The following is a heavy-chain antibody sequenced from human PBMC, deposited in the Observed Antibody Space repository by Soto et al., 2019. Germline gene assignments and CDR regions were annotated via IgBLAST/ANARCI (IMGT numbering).Heavy chain of an antibody. Sequence: EVQLVQSGAEVKKPGESLKISCKGSGYSFTSYWIGWVRQMPGKGLEWMGIIYPGDSDTRYSPSFQGQVTISADKSISTAYLQWSSLKASDTAMYFCARTSAAGKYYYGMDVWGQGTTVTVSS. CDR3: ARTSAAGKYYYGMDV. CDR1: GYSFTSYW. J-gene: IGHJ6*02. V-gene: IGHV5-51*01. CDR2: IYPGDSDT. D-gene: IGHD6-13*01.